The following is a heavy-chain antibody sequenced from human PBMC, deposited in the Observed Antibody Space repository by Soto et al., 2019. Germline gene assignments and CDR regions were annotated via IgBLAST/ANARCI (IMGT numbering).Heavy chain of an antibody. CDR1: GFMFSAYA. CDR2: ISYDGTNK. J-gene: IGHJ4*01. CDR3: ARDPSPYTRGCYGVDF. V-gene: IGHV3-30*04. D-gene: IGHD6-19*01. Sequence: QVQLVESGGGVVQPGRSLRLSCAASGFMFSAYAMLWVRQAPGKGLEWVAAISYDGTNKYYADSVKCRFTISRDNSKNTLFLQMNSLRAEDTAVYYCARDPSPYTRGCYGVDFWGHGTLGTVSS.